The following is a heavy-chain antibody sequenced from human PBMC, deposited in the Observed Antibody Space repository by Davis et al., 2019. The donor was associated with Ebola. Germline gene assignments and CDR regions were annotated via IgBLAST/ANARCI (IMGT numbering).Heavy chain of an antibody. CDR3: ARAPNYDVLTGTSSYYFDY. CDR1: GYTFTSYG. V-gene: IGHV1-18*04. J-gene: IGHJ4*02. Sequence: ASVKVSCKSSGYTFTSYGLVWVRQAPGLGLEWKGWISGFNTNTNFAKKFQGRVTVSKYTSTNTAYMDLRSLTSDDTAIYYCARAPNYDVLTGTSSYYFDYWGQGTLVTVSS. CDR2: ISGFNTNT. D-gene: IGHD3-9*01.